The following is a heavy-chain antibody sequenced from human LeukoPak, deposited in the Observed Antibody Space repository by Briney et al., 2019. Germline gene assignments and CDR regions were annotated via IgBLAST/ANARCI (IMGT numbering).Heavy chain of an antibody. CDR3: ARGYYDSRGFSNPFDS. Sequence: SETLSLSCTVSGASISSSYWSWLRQPPGKGLEWIAYIHTNGNTNSNPSLKSRVTVSVDASKNQFSLMLRSVAAADTALYYCARGYYDSRGFSNPFDSWGQGTLVTVSS. V-gene: IGHV4-4*08. D-gene: IGHD3-22*01. J-gene: IGHJ4*02. CDR1: GASISSSY. CDR2: IHTNGNT.